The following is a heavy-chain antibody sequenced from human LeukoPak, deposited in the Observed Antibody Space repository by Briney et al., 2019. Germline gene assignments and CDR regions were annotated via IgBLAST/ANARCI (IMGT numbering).Heavy chain of an antibody. D-gene: IGHD2-15*01. Sequence: PSQTLSLTCTVSGGSISSGSYYWSWIRQPAGKGLEWIGRIYTSGSTNYNPSLKSRVTTSVDTSKNQFSLKLSSVTAADTAVYYCARGIVVVAQLGFYFYYMDVWGKGTTVTVSS. CDR1: GGSISSGSYY. J-gene: IGHJ6*03. CDR2: IYTSGST. V-gene: IGHV4-61*02. CDR3: ARGIVVVAQLGFYFYYMDV.